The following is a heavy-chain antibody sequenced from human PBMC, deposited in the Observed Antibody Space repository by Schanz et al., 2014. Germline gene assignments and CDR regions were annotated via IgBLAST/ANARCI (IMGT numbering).Heavy chain of an antibody. D-gene: IGHD3-10*01. V-gene: IGHV1-24*01. CDR1: GYRVRDVS. Sequence: QVDLIQTGAEVGKPGASVKVSCKVSGYRVRDVSIHWVRAVPGRGLQWLGGFDLEQGQTIYAHEFQGRVIMTEDTSTDTAYLELSSLTSDDTAVYYCTFPTGPFYGSGSCFNYWGLGTLVTVSS. J-gene: IGHJ4*02. CDR2: FDLEQGQT. CDR3: TFPTGPFYGSGSCFNY.